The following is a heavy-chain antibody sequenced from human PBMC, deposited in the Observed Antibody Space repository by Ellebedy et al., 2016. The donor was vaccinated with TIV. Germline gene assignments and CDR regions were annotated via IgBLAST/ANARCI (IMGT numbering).Heavy chain of an antibody. Sequence: PGGSLRLSCAASGFTFDDYGMSWVRQAPGKGLEWVSGINWNGGSTGYADSVKGRFTISRDNAKNSLYLQMNSLRAEDTAVYYCARGGGYSYGWAYYYYYGMDVWGQGTTVTVSS. D-gene: IGHD5-18*01. CDR2: INWNGGST. CDR1: GFTFDDYG. CDR3: ARGGGYSYGWAYYYYYGMDV. J-gene: IGHJ6*02. V-gene: IGHV3-20*04.